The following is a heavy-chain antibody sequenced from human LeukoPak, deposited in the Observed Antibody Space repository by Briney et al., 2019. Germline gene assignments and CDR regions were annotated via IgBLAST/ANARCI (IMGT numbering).Heavy chain of an antibody. CDR3: ARGGNYGGNSPDFDY. CDR2: IYYSGST. Sequence: SEILSLTCTVSGGSISSGGYYWSWIRQHPGKGLEWIGYIYYSGSTYYNPSLKSRVTISVDTSKNQFSLKLSSVTAADTAVYYCARGGNYGGNSPDFDYWGQGTLVTVSS. J-gene: IGHJ4*02. V-gene: IGHV4-31*03. CDR1: GGSISSGGYY. D-gene: IGHD4-23*01.